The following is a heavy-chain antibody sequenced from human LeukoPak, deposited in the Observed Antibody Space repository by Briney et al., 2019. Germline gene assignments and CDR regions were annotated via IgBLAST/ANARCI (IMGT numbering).Heavy chain of an antibody. CDR1: GFTFSSYE. J-gene: IGHJ4*02. CDR3: AKRHASGSYVDY. Sequence: GGSLRLSCAASGFTFSSYEMNWVRQAPGKGLEWVSYISSSGSTIYYADSVKGRFTISRDNSKNTLYLQMNSLRAEDTAVYYCAKRHASGSYVDYWGQGTLVTVSS. V-gene: IGHV3-48*03. CDR2: ISSSGSTI. D-gene: IGHD1-26*01.